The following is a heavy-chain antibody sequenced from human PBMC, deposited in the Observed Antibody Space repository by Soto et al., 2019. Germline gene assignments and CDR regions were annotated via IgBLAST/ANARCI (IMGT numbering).Heavy chain of an antibody. D-gene: IGHD2-15*01. CDR2: ISAYNGNT. J-gene: IGHJ1*01. V-gene: IGHV1-18*04. CDR1: GYTFTSYG. Sequence: QVQLVQSGAEVKKPGASVKVPCKPSGYTFTSYGISWVRQAPGQGLEWRGWISAYNGNTNCAQKLQARVTMTTATPTRQAYMEVRSVRADDTAVYCCAREVGYCSGGSGPTEYFEHWGQGTLVSVSS. CDR3: AREVGYCSGGSGPTEYFEH.